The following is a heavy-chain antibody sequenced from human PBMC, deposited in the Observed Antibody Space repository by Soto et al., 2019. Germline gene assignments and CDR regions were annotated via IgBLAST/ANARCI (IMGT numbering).Heavy chain of an antibody. V-gene: IGHV3-33*01. CDR1: GFTFSSYG. CDR2: IWYDGSNK. Sequence: QVQLVESGGGVVQPGRSLRLSCAASGFTFSSYGMHWVRQAPGKGLEWVAVIWYDGSNKYYADSVKGRFTISRDNSKNSLFTQMNSVREEDTVVNYCARVGPAVAGADNEGVGELDFDFWGQGPMVAVSS. J-gene: IGHJ3*01. CDR3: ARVGPAVAGADNEGVGELDFDF. D-gene: IGHD3-3*01.